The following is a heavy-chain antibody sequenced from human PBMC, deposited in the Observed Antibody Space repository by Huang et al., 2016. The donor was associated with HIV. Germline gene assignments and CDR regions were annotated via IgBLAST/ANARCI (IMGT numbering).Heavy chain of an antibody. CDR1: GYTFTNYD. CDR3: ARSAYGDLDY. D-gene: IGHD4-17*01. CDR2: MNPNNGKT. V-gene: IGHV1-8*02. Sequence: QVHLVQSGAEVKKPGASVKVSCKASGYTFTNYDINWVRQAPGRGLDGMGGMNPNNGKTGFAQSFQGRVTMTRKTSITTAYMELTSLTSEDTAVYYCARSAYGDLDYWGLGTLVIVSS. J-gene: IGHJ4*02.